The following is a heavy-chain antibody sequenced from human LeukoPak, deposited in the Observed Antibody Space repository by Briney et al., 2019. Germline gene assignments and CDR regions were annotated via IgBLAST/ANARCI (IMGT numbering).Heavy chain of an antibody. D-gene: IGHD3-10*01. CDR3: AVLPWFGESPGN. CDR1: GGSISSSSYF. CDR2: IYYSGST. J-gene: IGHJ4*02. V-gene: IGHV4-39*01. Sequence: SETLSLTCTVSGGSISSSSYFWGWIRQPPGKGLEWIGNIYYSGSTYYNPSLKSRVIISVGTSKNQFSLKLSSVTAADTAVYYCAVLPWFGESPGNWGQGTLVTVSS.